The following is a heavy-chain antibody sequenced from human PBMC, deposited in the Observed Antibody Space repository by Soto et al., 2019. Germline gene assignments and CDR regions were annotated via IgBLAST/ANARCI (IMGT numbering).Heavy chain of an antibody. CDR1: GYTFTTYG. D-gene: IGHD6-19*01. CDR3: ARVDSGWSFDY. J-gene: IGHJ4*02. Sequence: ASVKVSCKASGYTFTTYGISWVRQAPGQGLEWMGWISAYNGNTNYAQKFQGRVTMTTDTSTSTAYMELRSLRSDDTAVYYCARVDSGWSFDYWGQGTLVTVSS. V-gene: IGHV1-18*01. CDR2: ISAYNGNT.